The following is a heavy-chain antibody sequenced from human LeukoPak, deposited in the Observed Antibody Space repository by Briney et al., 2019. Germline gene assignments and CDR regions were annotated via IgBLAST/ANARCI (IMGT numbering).Heavy chain of an antibody. J-gene: IGHJ4*02. CDR3: ARAGAYHFDN. Sequence: GGSLRLSCAASGFTFSSYSMNWVRQAPGKGLVWVSIINTDTRGTYYADSVKGRFTISRDNAKNTLYLQMNSLRAEDTAVYYCARAGAYHFDNWGQGTLVTVSS. CDR2: INTDTRGT. CDR1: GFTFSSYS. D-gene: IGHD3-16*01. V-gene: IGHV3-74*01.